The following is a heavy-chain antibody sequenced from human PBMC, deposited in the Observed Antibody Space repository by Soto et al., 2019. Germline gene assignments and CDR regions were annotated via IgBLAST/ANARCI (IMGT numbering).Heavy chain of an antibody. Sequence: SLRLSCAYSVFRFSSYSIIWVRQTPGKGLEWVAAITATGDRTYYADSVTGRFTISRDNSKKTHYLQMTSLRAEDTAMYYCATMNGYFEYWGQGTPVTVS. D-gene: IGHD3-22*01. CDR1: VFRFSSYS. CDR3: ATMNGYFEY. J-gene: IGHJ4*02. CDR2: ITATGDRT. V-gene: IGHV3-23*01.